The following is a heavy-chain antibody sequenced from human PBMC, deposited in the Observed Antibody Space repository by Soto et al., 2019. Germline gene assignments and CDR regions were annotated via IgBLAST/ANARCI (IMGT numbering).Heavy chain of an antibody. Sequence: SLRLSCAASGFTFSTYSMNWVRQAPGKGLEWVSSISSSSSYIYYADSVKGRFTISRDNAKNSLYLQMNSLRAEDTAVYYCATSSSSNHWGQGTLLTVSS. J-gene: IGHJ5*02. CDR2: ISSSSSYI. CDR3: ATSSSSNH. V-gene: IGHV3-21*01. D-gene: IGHD2-2*01. CDR1: GFTFSTYS.